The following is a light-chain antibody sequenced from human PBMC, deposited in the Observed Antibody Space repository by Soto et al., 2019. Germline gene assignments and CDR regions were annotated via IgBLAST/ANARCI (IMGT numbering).Light chain of an antibody. J-gene: IGKJ1*01. CDR3: QQSYSSPWT. CDR1: QTITNY. CDR2: AAS. Sequence: DIQMTQSPSSLSASVGDRVTITCRASQTITNYLNWYQQKPGKAPKLLIYAASTLLSGVPSRFSGGGSGTDFTLTIDSLQPEDFAPYYCQQSYSSPWTFGQGTKVELK. V-gene: IGKV1-39*01.